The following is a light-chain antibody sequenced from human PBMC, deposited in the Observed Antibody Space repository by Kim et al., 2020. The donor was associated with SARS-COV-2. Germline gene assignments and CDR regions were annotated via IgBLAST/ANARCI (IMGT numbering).Light chain of an antibody. Sequence: DIQMTQSPSSLSVFVGDRVTITCRASQGIGSFVNWYQQKLGQAPNLLIYAASSLQSGVPSRFSGSGSGTDFTLTISSLQPEDYATYYCQQGYTTPYTFGQGTKLEI. CDR3: QQGYTTPYT. J-gene: IGKJ2*01. V-gene: IGKV1-39*01. CDR2: AAS. CDR1: QGIGSF.